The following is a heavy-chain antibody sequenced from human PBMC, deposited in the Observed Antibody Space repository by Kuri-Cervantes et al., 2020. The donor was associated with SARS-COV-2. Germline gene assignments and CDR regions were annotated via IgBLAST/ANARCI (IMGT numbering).Heavy chain of an antibody. CDR1: GFTFSDYY. V-gene: IGHV3-11*01. CDR2: ISSSGSTI. CDR3: ARPDRSGFDP. J-gene: IGHJ5*02. D-gene: IGHD1-14*01. Sequence: GESLKISCAASGFTFSDYYMSWIRQAPGKGLEWVSYISSSGSTIYYADSVKGRFTISRDNAKNSLYLQMNSLRAEDTAVYYCARPDRSGFDPWGQGTLVTVSS.